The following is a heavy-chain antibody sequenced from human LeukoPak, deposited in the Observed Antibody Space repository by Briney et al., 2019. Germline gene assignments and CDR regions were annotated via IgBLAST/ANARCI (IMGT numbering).Heavy chain of an antibody. D-gene: IGHD3-22*01. CDR3: AKDRITMIVVVKFRYFDY. Sequence: PGRSLRLSCAASRFTFSYYPMHWVRQAPGKGLEWVAVISYDGSNQYYADSVKGRFTISRDNSKSTLYLQMNSLRAEDTAVYYCAKDRITMIVVVKFRYFDYWGQGTLVTVSS. CDR1: RFTFSYYP. CDR2: ISYDGSNQ. V-gene: IGHV3-30-3*01. J-gene: IGHJ4*02.